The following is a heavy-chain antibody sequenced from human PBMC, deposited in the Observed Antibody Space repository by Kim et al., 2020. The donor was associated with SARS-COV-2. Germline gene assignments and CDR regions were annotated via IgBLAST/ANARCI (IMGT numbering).Heavy chain of an antibody. CDR3: ARLGGDGEQLVPLDY. D-gene: IGHD6-6*01. Sequence: GESLKISCKGSGYSFTSYWIGWVRQMPGKGLEWMGIIYPGDSDTRYSPSFQGQVTISADKSNSTAYLQWSSLKASDTAMYYCARLGGDGEQLVPLDYWGQGTLVTVSS. CDR1: GYSFTSYW. V-gene: IGHV5-51*01. J-gene: IGHJ4*02. CDR2: IYPGDSDT.